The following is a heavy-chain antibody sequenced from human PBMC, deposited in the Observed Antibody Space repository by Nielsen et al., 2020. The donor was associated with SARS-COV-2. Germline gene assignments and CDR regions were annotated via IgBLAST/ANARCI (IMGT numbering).Heavy chain of an antibody. D-gene: IGHD5-24*01. CDR2: IIPMVGIP. CDR3: AGDGYNLEFI. Sequence: SSVKVSCKASGGTFSSYTFSWVRQAPGQGLEWLGRIIPMVGIPDYAQNFQGRLTITADKSTSTAYMELSSLRSEDTAVYFCAGDGYNLEFIWGQGTLVTVSS. V-gene: IGHV1-69*02. CDR1: GGTFSSYT. J-gene: IGHJ4*02.